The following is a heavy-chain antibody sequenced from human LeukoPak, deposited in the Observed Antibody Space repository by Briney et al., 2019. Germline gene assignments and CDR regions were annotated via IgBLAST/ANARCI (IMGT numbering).Heavy chain of an antibody. D-gene: IGHD4-23*01. CDR3: AKLNGNDSPTLDY. Sequence: PGGSLRLSCAASGFTFSSYGMSWVRQAPGRGLEWVSGISGSGVSTNYADSVKGRFTISRDNSKNTLYLLLNSLRADDTAVYYCAKLNGNDSPTLDYWGQGTLVTVSS. J-gene: IGHJ4*02. CDR2: ISGSGVST. V-gene: IGHV3-23*01. CDR1: GFTFSSYG.